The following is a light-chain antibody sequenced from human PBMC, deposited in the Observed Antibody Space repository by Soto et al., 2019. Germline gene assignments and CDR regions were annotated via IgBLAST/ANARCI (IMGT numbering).Light chain of an antibody. Sequence: EILLTQSPGTLSLSPGERATLSCRASQSVSSSYLAWYQQKNGQAPRILISGASNGATGIPPKFSGSGSGTEFTLTVDRLQSDDIAVYYCQQYYNSPVTFGGGTKVDIK. CDR1: QSVSSSY. V-gene: IGKV3-20*01. J-gene: IGKJ4*01. CDR3: QQYYNSPVT. CDR2: GAS.